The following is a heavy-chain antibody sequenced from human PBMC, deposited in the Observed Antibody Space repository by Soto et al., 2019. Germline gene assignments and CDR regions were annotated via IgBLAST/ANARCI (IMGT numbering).Heavy chain of an antibody. CDR2: INHSGST. CDR3: ARVHDSSGYYSPSEVVYWFDT. D-gene: IGHD3-22*01. CDR1: GGSFSGYY. V-gene: IGHV4-34*01. Sequence: SETLSLTCAVYGGSFSGYYWSWIRQPPGKGQEWIGEINHSGSTNYNPSLKSRVTISVDTSKNQFSLKLSSVTAADTAVYYCARVHDSSGYYSPSEVVYWFDTGGQGALVTVSS. J-gene: IGHJ5*02.